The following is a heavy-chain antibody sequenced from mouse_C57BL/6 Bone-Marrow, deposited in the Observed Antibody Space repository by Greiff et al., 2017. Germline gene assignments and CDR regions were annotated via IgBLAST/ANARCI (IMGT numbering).Heavy chain of an antibody. D-gene: IGHD3-1*01. CDR2: INPRSGNT. V-gene: IGHV1-81*01. CDR3: ARSPGGYLDY. J-gene: IGHJ2*02. CDR1: GYTFTSYG. Sequence: VQVVESGAELARPGASVKLSCKASGYTFTSYGISWVKQRTGQGLEWIGEINPRSGNTYYNEKFKGKATLTVDKSSSTAYMELRSLTSEDSAVYFCARSPGGYLDYWGQGTSLTVSS.